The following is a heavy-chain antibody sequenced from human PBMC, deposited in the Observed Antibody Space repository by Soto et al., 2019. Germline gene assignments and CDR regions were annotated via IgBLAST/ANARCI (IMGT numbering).Heavy chain of an antibody. CDR1: GFTFSAYW. CDR3: AGSTRCSADY. V-gene: IGHV3-7*05. J-gene: IGHJ4*02. Sequence: EVKVEDSGGTWVQPGGSLRLSCEVSGFTFSAYWMSWVRQAPGKGLEWVAHIKPDGSEEFYGDSVRGRFTVSRDNAKKSMYLQVTSLTAEDTALYVCAGSTRCSADYWGQGTLVAVSS. D-gene: IGHD2-15*01. CDR2: IKPDGSEE.